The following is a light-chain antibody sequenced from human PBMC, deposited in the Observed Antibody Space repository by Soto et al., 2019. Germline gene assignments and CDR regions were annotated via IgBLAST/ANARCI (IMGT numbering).Light chain of an antibody. CDR2: GAS. J-gene: IGKJ2*01. Sequence: EIVLTQSPGTLSLSPGERATLSCRTRQSVSNTYLAWYQQKPGQAPRLLIYGASSRATGIPDRFSGSGSGTDFTLTISRLEPEDFSVYYCQQYGNSPPVYAFGQGTKLEIK. CDR3: QQYGNSPPVYA. V-gene: IGKV3-20*01. CDR1: QSVSNTY.